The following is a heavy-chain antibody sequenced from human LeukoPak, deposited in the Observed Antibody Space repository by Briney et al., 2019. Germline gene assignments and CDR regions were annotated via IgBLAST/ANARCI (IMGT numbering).Heavy chain of an antibody. V-gene: IGHV3-23*01. D-gene: IGHD3-9*01. CDR2: ITDSGGTT. J-gene: IGHJ4*02. Sequence: PGGSLRLSCAASGFTFSTYVMSWVRQAPGKGLEWVSAITDSGGTTYYADSVKGRFTISRDNSKNTLYLQMNSLRAEDTAVYYCAKPRRDGYYKGLFDYWGQGTLVTVSS. CDR1: GFTFSTYV. CDR3: AKPRRDGYYKGLFDY.